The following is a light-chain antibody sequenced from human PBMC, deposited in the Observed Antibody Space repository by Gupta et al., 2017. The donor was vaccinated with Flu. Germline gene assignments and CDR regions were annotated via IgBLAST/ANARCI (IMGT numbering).Light chain of an antibody. CDR1: QGIRND. J-gene: IGKJ1*01. CDR3: LQDYNYPRT. V-gene: IGKV1-6*01. CDR2: GAS. Sequence: GDRVTITCRASQGIRNDLGWYQQKPGKAPKLLISGASTLQSGVPSRFSGSGSGTDFTLTISSLQPEDFATYYCLQDYNYPRTFGQGTKVEI.